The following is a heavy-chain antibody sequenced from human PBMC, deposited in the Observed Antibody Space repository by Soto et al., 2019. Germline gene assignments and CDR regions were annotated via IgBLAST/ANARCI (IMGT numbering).Heavy chain of an antibody. V-gene: IGHV3-21*01. CDR1: GFTFSSYS. Sequence: GGSLRLSCEGSGFTFSSYSINWVRQAPGKGLEWVSSISVIGDYTFYADSVKGRFIISRDNAKNSLFLQMDSLRAEDTAVYFCARDSKNRQDGMDVWGQGTTVTVSS. CDR2: ISVIGDYT. CDR3: ARDSKNRQDGMDV. J-gene: IGHJ6*02. D-gene: IGHD4-4*01.